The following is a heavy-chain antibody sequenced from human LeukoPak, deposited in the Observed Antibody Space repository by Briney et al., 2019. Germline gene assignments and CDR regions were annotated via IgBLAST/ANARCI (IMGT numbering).Heavy chain of an antibody. Sequence: TGGSLRLSCAASGFTFSSYSMNWVRQAPGKGLEWVSSISSSSSYIYYADSVKGRFTISRDNAKNSLYLQMNSLRAEDTAVYYCARRGHCSSTSCWAFDYWGQGTLVTVSS. CDR3: ARRGHCSSTSCWAFDY. D-gene: IGHD2-2*01. CDR2: ISSSSSYI. CDR1: GFTFSSYS. J-gene: IGHJ4*02. V-gene: IGHV3-21*01.